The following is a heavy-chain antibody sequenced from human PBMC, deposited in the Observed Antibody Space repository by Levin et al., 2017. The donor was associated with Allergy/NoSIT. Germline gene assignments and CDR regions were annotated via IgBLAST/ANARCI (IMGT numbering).Heavy chain of an antibody. CDR2: IYYDGSA. CDR3: AGEPNSPYYYHYGLDV. D-gene: IGHD2/OR15-2a*01. CDR1: GGSISDDSYY. J-gene: IGHJ6*02. Sequence: SETLSLTCTVSGGSISDDSYYWAWVRQPPGKGLEWVGSIYYDGSAYYHPSLKTRLTISVDTSKNQFSLRVNSVTAADTAVYYCAGEPNSPYYYHYGLDVWGPGTTVTVSS. V-gene: IGHV4-39*07.